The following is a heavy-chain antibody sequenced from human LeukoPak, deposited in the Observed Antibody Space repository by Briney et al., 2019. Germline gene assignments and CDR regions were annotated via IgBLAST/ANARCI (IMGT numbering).Heavy chain of an antibody. CDR3: ARDVGAYVDY. CDR2: ISAYNGNT. CDR1: GYTFTGYY. D-gene: IGHD2-21*01. J-gene: IGHJ4*02. Sequence: GASVKVSCKASGYTFTGYYMHWVRQAPGQGLEWMGWISAYNGNTNHAQKLQGRVTMTTDTSTSAAYMELRSLRSDDTAVYYCARDVGAYVDYWGQGTLVTVSS. V-gene: IGHV1-18*04.